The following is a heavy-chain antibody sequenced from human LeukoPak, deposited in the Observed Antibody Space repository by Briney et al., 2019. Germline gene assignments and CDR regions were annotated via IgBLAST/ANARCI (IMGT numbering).Heavy chain of an antibody. CDR1: GGTFSSYA. V-gene: IGHV1-2*02. J-gene: IGHJ4*02. CDR3: ARDLYYDSSGYYPYYFDY. CDR2: INPNSGGT. D-gene: IGHD3-22*01. Sequence: ASVKVSCKASGGTFSSYAISWVRQAPGQGLEWMGWINPNSGGTNYAQKFQGRVTMTRDTSISTAYMELSRLRSDDTAVYYCARDLYYDSSGYYPYYFDYWGQGTLVTVSS.